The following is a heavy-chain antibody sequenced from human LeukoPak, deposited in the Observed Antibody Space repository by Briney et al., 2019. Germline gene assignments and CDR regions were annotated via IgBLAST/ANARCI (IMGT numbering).Heavy chain of an antibody. CDR1: GFTFSDYA. CDR3: ARDSLGVAGTVRDY. D-gene: IGHD6-19*01. V-gene: IGHV4-30-4*08. J-gene: IGHJ4*02. CDR2: IYYSGST. Sequence: LRLSCAASGFTFSDYAMIWVRQPPGKGLEWIGYIYYSGSTYYNPSLKSRVTISVDTSKNQFSLKLSSVTAADTAVYYCARDSLGVAGTVRDYWGQGTLVTVSS.